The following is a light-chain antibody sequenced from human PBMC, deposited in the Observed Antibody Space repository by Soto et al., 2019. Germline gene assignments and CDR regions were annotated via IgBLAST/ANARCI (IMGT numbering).Light chain of an antibody. Sequence: EMVLTQSPGTLSLSPGKRATLSCWASQSVHSSHLAWYQQRPGQPPRLLIYGASSRATGIPDRFSGSGSGTVFTLTISRLEPEDFAVYFCQQYDSSPTTFGQGTKVEIK. V-gene: IGKV3-20*01. CDR1: QSVHSSH. CDR3: QQYDSSPTT. CDR2: GAS. J-gene: IGKJ1*01.